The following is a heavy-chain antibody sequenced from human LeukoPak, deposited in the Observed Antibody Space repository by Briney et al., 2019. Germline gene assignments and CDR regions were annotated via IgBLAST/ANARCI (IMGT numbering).Heavy chain of an antibody. CDR2: IYYSGST. CDR1: GGSISSSSYY. V-gene: IGHV4-61*01. Sequence: PSETLSLTCTVSGGSISSSSYYWSWIRQPPGRGLEWIGYIYYSGSTNYNPSLKSRVTISVDTSKNQFSLKLSSVTAADTAVYYCARVVDAFQYYYYYYMDVWGKGTTVTISS. D-gene: IGHD2-15*01. CDR3: ARVVDAFQYYYYYYMDV. J-gene: IGHJ6*03.